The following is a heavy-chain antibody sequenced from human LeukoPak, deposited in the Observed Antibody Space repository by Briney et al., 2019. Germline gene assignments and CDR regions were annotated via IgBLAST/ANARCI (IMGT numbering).Heavy chain of an antibody. J-gene: IGHJ3*02. CDR2: INHSGST. D-gene: IGHD6-19*01. Sequence: PSETLSLTCAVYGGSFSGYYWSWIRQPPGKGPEWIGEINHSGSTNYNPSLKSRVTISVDTSKNQFSLKLSSVTAADTAVYYCARGPQSGWSDAFDIWGQGTMVTVSS. CDR1: GGSFSGYY. V-gene: IGHV4-34*01. CDR3: ARGPQSGWSDAFDI.